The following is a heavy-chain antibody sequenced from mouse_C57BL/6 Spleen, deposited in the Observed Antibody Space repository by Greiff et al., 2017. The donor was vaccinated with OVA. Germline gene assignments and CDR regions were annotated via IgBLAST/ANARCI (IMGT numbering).Heavy chain of an antibody. CDR2: IDPNSGGT. J-gene: IGHJ2*01. CDR3: AREGGLWLRLGDYFDY. Sequence: VQLQQPGAELVKPGASVKLSCKASGYTFTSYWMHWVKQRPGRGLEWIGRIDPNSGGTKYNEKFKSKATLTVDKPSSTAYMQLSSLTSEDSAVYYCAREGGLWLRLGDYFDYWGQGTTLTVSS. V-gene: IGHV1-72*01. CDR1: GYTFTSYW. D-gene: IGHD2-2*01.